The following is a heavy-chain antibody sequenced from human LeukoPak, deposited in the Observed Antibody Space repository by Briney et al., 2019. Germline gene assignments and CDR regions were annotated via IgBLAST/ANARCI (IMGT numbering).Heavy chain of an antibody. D-gene: IGHD2-2*01. V-gene: IGHV4-59*12. Sequence: SETLSLTCTVSGGSISSYYWSWIRQPPGKGLEWIGYIYYSGSTNYNPSLKSRVTISVDTSKNQFSLKLSSVTAADTAVYYCARGRRIVVVPAAVVFDYWGQGTLVTVSS. CDR3: ARGRRIVVVPAAVVFDY. J-gene: IGHJ4*02. CDR2: IYYSGST. CDR1: GGSISSYY.